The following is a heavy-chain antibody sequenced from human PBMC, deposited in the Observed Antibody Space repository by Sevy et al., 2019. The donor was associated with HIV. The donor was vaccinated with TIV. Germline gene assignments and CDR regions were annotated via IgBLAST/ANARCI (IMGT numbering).Heavy chain of an antibody. D-gene: IGHD3-22*01. CDR1: GFTFSKYG. CDR3: VRGADYYDGRGANCDY. V-gene: IGHV3-33*01. J-gene: IGHJ4*02. CDR2: IWYDGSNK. Sequence: GGSLRLSCAASGFTFSKYGMHWVRQAPGKGLEWVALIWYDGSNKYYADSVNGRFTISRDNSKNTLYLQMNSLRAEDTAVYYCVRGADYYDGRGANCDYWGQGTLVTVSS.